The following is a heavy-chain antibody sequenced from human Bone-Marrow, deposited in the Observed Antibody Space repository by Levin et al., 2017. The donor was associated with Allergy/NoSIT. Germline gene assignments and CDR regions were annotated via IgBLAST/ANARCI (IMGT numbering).Heavy chain of an antibody. D-gene: IGHD3/OR15-3a*01. CDR3: ATYDFWAPGSS. V-gene: IGHV3-7*01. Sequence: GESLKISCEASGFTFNNVWMSWVRQTPGKGLEWVAYINKDGGDQNYVDSVKGRFTISRDNAKNLLYLQMNSLRDDDTAVYYCATYDFWAPGSSWGQGILVTVSS. J-gene: IGHJ4*02. CDR1: GFTFNNVW. CDR2: INKDGGDQ.